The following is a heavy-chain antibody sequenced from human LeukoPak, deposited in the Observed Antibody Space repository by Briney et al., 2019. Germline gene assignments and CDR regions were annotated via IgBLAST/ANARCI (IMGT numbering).Heavy chain of an antibody. D-gene: IGHD1-26*01. J-gene: IGHJ5*02. CDR3: AREEWELLYTGDSYNWFDP. Sequence: SETLSLTCTVSGGSVSSGGYYWSWIRQPPGKGLEWIGEINHSGSTNYNPSLKSRVTISVDTSKNQFSLKLSSVTAADTAVYYCAREEWELLYTGDSYNWFDPWGQGTLVTVSS. CDR2: INHSGST. CDR1: GGSVSSGGYY. V-gene: IGHV4-61*08.